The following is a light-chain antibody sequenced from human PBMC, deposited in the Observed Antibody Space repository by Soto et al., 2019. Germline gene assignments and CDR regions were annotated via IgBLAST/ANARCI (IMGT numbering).Light chain of an antibody. V-gene: IGKV1-5*03. CDR2: QVS. CDR3: QQYSGIWT. J-gene: IGKJ1*01. Sequence: DIQMTQSPSTLSGSVGDRVTITCRASQTISSWLAWYQQKPGKAPKLLIYQVSTLESGVPSRFGGTGSGTEFTLTISSLQPDDFATYYCQQYSGIWTFGQGTKVEIK. CDR1: QTISSW.